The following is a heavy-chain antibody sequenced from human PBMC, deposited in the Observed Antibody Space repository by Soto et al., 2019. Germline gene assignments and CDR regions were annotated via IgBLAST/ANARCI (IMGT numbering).Heavy chain of an antibody. Sequence: SGPTLVNPTQTLTLTCTFSGFSLSTSGVGVGWIRQPPGKALEWLALIYWDDDKRYSPSLKSRLTITKDTSKNQVVLTMTNMDPVDTATYYCAHSAGSIAVDGTETYYYYGMDVWGQGTTVTVSS. CDR1: GFSLSTSGVG. V-gene: IGHV2-5*02. CDR3: AHSAGSIAVDGTETYYYYGMDV. J-gene: IGHJ6*02. CDR2: IYWDDDK. D-gene: IGHD6-19*01.